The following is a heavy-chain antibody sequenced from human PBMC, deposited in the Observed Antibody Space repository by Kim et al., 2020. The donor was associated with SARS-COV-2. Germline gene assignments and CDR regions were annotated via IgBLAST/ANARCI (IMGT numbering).Heavy chain of an antibody. D-gene: IGHD1-26*01. CDR3: ASGGLMGSQAAFDI. V-gene: IGHV1-69*04. CDR1: GGTFSSYA. Sequence: SVKVSCKASGGTFSSYAISWVRQAPGQGLEWMGRIIPILGIANYAQKFQGRVTITADKSTSTAYMELSSLRSEDTAVYYCASGGLMGSQAAFDIWGQGTMVTVSS. J-gene: IGHJ3*02. CDR2: IIPILGIA.